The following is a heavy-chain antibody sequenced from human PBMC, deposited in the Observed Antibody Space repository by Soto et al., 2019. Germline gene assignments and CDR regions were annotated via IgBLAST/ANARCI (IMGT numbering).Heavy chain of an antibody. V-gene: IGHV2-70*01. J-gene: IGHJ2*01. CDR3: AWTPDSSGWYENWYFDL. Sequence: SGPTLVNPTQTLTLTCSFSGFSLSTSGMCVSWIRQPPGKSLEWLALIDWDDDKYYSTSLKTRLAISKETSKNQVVLTMTNMDPVDTATYYCAWTPDSSGWYENWYFDLWGRGTLVTVSS. D-gene: IGHD6-19*01. CDR1: GFSLSTSGMC. CDR2: IDWDDDK.